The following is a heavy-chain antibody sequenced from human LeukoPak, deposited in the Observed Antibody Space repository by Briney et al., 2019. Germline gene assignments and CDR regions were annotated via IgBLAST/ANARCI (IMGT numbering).Heavy chain of an antibody. CDR3: ARHSGSYYGYYFDY. J-gene: IGHJ4*02. V-gene: IGHV4-39*01. CDR1: GGSISSSSYY. CDR2: LYYTGNT. Sequence: PSETLSLTCTVSGGSISSSSYYWGWIRQPPGKGLEWIGSLYYTGNTYYNPSLKSRVTISVDTSKNQFSLKLSSVTAADTAVYYCARHSGSYYGYYFDYWGQGTLVTVSS. D-gene: IGHD1-26*01.